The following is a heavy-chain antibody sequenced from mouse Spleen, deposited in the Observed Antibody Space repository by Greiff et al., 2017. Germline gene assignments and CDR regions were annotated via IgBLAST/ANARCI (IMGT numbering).Heavy chain of an antibody. CDR2: ISSGSSTI. CDR3: ARDRYDVDWYFDV. V-gene: IGHV5-17*01. J-gene: IGHJ1*01. CDR1: GFTFSDYG. Sequence: EVKLVESGGGLVKPGGSLKLSCAASGFTFSDYGMHWVRQAPEKGLEWVAYISSGSSTIYYADTVKGRFTISRDNAKNTLFLQMTSLRSEDTAMYYCARDRYDVDWYFDVWGAGTTVTVSS. D-gene: IGHD2-14*01.